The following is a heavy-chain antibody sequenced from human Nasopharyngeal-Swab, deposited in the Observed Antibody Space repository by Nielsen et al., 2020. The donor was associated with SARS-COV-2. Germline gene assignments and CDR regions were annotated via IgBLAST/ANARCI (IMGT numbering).Heavy chain of an antibody. Sequence: GESLKISCAAPGFTFSSYEMNWVRQAPGKGLEWVSYISSSGSTIYYADSVKGRFTISRDNAKNSLYLQMNSLRAEDTAVYYCARGRARIVGATDFDYWGQGTLVTVSS. J-gene: IGHJ4*02. CDR1: GFTFSSYE. CDR2: ISSSGSTI. V-gene: IGHV3-48*03. CDR3: ARGRARIVGATDFDY. D-gene: IGHD1-26*01.